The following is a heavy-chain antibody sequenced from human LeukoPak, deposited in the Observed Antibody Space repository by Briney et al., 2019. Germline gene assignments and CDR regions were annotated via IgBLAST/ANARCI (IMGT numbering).Heavy chain of an antibody. CDR3: ARTYCTNGVCYKRLNYYYCMDV. D-gene: IGHD2-8*01. Sequence: SETLSLTCTVSGGSISSGGYYWSWIRQHPGKGLEWIGYIYYSGSTYYNPSLKSRVTISVDTSKNQFSLKLSSVTAADTAVYYCARTYCTNGVCYKRLNYYYCMDVWGKGTTVTVSS. V-gene: IGHV4-31*03. CDR1: GGSISSGGYY. CDR2: IYYSGST. J-gene: IGHJ6*03.